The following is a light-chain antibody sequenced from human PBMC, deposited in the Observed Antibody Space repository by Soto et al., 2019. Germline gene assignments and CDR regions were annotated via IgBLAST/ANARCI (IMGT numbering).Light chain of an antibody. J-gene: IGKJ2*01. Sequence: DVVMTQSPLSLSVTLGQPASISCRSSQSIVYSDGNAYLSWFHQRTGQSPRRLIYKAFNRDSGEPDRFSGSGSGTDFTLKISRVEAEDVGAYYCMQGTHWPPVTFGQGTKLEIK. CDR1: QSIVYSDGNAY. CDR2: KAF. V-gene: IGKV2-30*01. CDR3: MQGTHWPPVT.